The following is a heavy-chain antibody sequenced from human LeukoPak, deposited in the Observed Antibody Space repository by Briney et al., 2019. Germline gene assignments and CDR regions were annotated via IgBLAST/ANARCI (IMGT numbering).Heavy chain of an antibody. D-gene: IGHD2-21*02. CDR2: INSRSSTI. Sequence: SGGSLRLSCAASGFTFSSNGMNWVRQAPGKGLEWVSFINSRSSTIYFADSVKGRFTISRDNAKSSLYLQMNSLRAEDTAVYYCTSHTGTGDAFRPFHIWGQGTMVTVSS. CDR1: GFTFSSNG. V-gene: IGHV3-48*04. J-gene: IGHJ3*02. CDR3: TSHTGTGDAFRPFHI.